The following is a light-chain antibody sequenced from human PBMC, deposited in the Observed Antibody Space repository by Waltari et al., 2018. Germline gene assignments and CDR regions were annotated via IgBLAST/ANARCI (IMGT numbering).Light chain of an antibody. CDR1: QIVSSNY. J-gene: IGKJ4*01. V-gene: IGKV3-20*01. CDR3: QQYGSSPT. Sequence: IVFTHSPGTLSLSQGDRDTLSFRASQIVSSNYLAWYQQKPGQAPRLLIYGASSRATGIPDRFSGSGSGTDFTLTISRLDPEDFAVYYCQQYGSSPTFGGGTKVEIK. CDR2: GAS.